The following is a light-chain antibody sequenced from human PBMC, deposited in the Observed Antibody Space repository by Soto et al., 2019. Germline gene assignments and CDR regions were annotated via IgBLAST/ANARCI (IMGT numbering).Light chain of an antibody. V-gene: IGKV1-39*01. CDR2: GAS. CDR3: QQTYTTPEIT. CDR1: QSISIS. Sequence: DIQSTESPSSVYAAVGDRVTITCRASQSISISLNWYQLKPGKAPNLLMYGASYLKSGVPTRFSGSGSGTDFTLTISSLQPEDFATYYCQQTYTTPEITFGQGTRLEIK. J-gene: IGKJ5*01.